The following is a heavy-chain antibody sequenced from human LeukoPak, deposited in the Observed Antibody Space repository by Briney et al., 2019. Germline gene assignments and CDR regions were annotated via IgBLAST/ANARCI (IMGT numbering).Heavy chain of an antibody. D-gene: IGHD3-22*01. J-gene: IGHJ5*02. Sequence: SETLSLTCTVSGGSISSGGYFWSWIRQPPGKGLEWIGYISYNGNTYYNPSLKSPITISRDTSKNQFSLTLTSVTAADTAVYYCATSHSSGPNLSNWFDTWGQGTLVTVSS. CDR2: ISYNGNT. V-gene: IGHV4-31*01. CDR3: ATSHSSGPNLSNWFDT. CDR1: GGSISSGGYF.